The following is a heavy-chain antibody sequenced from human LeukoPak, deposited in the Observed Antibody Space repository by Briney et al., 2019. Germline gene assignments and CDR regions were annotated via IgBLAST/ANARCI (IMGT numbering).Heavy chain of an antibody. CDR1: GFTFSTYA. CDR2: IGSSGGGI. V-gene: IGHV3-23*01. D-gene: IGHD7-27*01. CDR3: AIDPNWGTHS. J-gene: IGHJ4*02. Sequence: GGSLRLSCAASGFTFSTYAMYWVRHPPGKRLEWVSIIGSSGGGIHYADSVKGRFTISRDNSKNALYLQMNSLRVEDTAVYYCAIDPNWGTHSWGQGVLVTVSS.